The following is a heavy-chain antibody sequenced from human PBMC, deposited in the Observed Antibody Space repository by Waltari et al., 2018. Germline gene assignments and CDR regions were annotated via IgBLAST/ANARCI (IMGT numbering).Heavy chain of an antibody. CDR1: GYSISSGYY. J-gene: IGHJ4*02. CDR2: IYHSGST. CDR3: ARHPGGFESSGYFDY. D-gene: IGHD3-22*01. V-gene: IGHV4-38-2*01. Sequence: QVQLQESGPGLVKPSETLSLTCAVSGYSISSGYYWGWIRQPPGKGLEWIGSIYHSGSTYYNPSLKSRVTISVDTSKNQFSLKLSSVTAADTAVYYCARHPGGFESSGYFDYWGQGTLVTVSS.